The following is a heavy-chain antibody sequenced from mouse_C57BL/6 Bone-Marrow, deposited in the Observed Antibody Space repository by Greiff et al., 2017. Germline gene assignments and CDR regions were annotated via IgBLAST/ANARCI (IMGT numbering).Heavy chain of an antibody. V-gene: IGHV1-72*01. J-gene: IGHJ1*03. D-gene: IGHD1-1*01. Sequence: QVQLQQPGAELVKPGASVKLSCKASGYTFTSYWMHWVQQRPGRGLEWIGVIDPTSGGTKYNEKFKSKATLTVDKPSITAFRQLSILTSVASAVYYCAFITTVVATSYVWGTGTTVTVSS. CDR1: GYTFTSYW. CDR3: AFITTVVATSYV. CDR2: IDPTSGGT.